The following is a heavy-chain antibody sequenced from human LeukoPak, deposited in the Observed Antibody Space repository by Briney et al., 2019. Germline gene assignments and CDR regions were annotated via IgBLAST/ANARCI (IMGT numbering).Heavy chain of an antibody. CDR1: GGSISSYY. J-gene: IGHJ3*02. CDR3: ARSSDQHDYGDYNDAFDI. Sequence: PSETLSFTCTVSGGSISSYYWSWIRQPPGKGLEWIGYIYYSGSTNYNPSLKSRVTISVDTSKNQFSLKLSPVTAADTAVYYCARSSDQHDYGDYNDAFDIWGQGTMVTVSS. D-gene: IGHD4-17*01. V-gene: IGHV4-59*01. CDR2: IYYSGST.